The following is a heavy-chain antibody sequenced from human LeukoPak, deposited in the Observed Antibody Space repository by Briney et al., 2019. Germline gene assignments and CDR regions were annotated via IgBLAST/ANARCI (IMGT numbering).Heavy chain of an antibody. CDR1: GGSISRHY. CDR2: IYTSGST. V-gene: IGHV4-4*07. J-gene: IGHJ4*02. Sequence: SETLSLTCTVSGGSISRHYWSWIRQPAGKGLEWIGRIYTSGSTNYNPSLQSRVTISVDTSKNQFSLKLSSVTAADTAVYYCARERLEIVDYWGQGTLVTVSS. CDR3: ARERLEIVDY. D-gene: IGHD5-24*01.